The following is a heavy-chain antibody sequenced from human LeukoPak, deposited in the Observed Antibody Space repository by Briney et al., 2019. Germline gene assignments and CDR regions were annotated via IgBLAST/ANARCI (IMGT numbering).Heavy chain of an antibody. J-gene: IGHJ4*02. CDR1: GVTFSSYG. V-gene: IGHV3-30*03. CDR3: TTKVIRGNSGDDYDD. CDR2: ISSDGNDK. Sequence: GGSLRRSCAASGVTFSSYGMHWVRQAPGKGLEWVALISSDGNDKLYGDSVKGRFTISRDDSKSTLYLQMNSLRAEDTAVYYCTTKVIRGNSGDDYDDWGQGTLVTVSS. D-gene: IGHD5-12*01.